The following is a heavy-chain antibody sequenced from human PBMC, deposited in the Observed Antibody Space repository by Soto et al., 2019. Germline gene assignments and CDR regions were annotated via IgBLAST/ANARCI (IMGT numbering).Heavy chain of an antibody. D-gene: IGHD6-13*01. CDR3: AKGLDSRSWYPLYYYYYGMDV. V-gene: IGHV3-23*01. J-gene: IGHJ6*02. CDR2: ISGSGGST. CDR1: GFTFSSYA. Sequence: GSLRLSCAASGFTFSSYAMSWVRQAPGKGLEWVSAISGSGGSTYYADSVKGRFTISRDNSKNTLYLQMNSLRAEDTAVYYCAKGLDSRSWYPLYYYYYGMDVWGQGTPVTVSS.